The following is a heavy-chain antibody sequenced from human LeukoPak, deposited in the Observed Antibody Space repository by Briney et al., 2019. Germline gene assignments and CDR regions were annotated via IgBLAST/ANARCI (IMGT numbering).Heavy chain of an antibody. CDR1: GYYIRNGYF. CDR3: ASVFASPPRVFDN. V-gene: IGHV4-38-2*01. Sequence: KPSETLSLTCGVSGYYIRNGYFWGWIRQPPGKGLEWIGSIHHSGKSNYNPSFKSRVNISVDTSKNQFALRLSSLTASDTAVYYCASVFASPPRVFDNWGQGTLVTVSS. J-gene: IGHJ4*02. D-gene: IGHD3-10*02. CDR2: IHHSGKS.